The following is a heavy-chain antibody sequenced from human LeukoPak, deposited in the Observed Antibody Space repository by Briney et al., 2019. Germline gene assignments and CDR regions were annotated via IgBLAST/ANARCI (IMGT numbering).Heavy chain of an antibody. V-gene: IGHV4-39*01. Sequence: PSETLSLTCTVSGGSISSSSYSWGWIRQPPGKGLEWIGSIYYSGSTFYNPSLKSRVTISVDTSKNQFFLKLSSVTAADTAVYYCARQGSGRSSDYWGQGTLVTVSS. CDR3: ARQGSGRSSDY. CDR2: IYYSGST. D-gene: IGHD1-26*01. CDR1: GGSISSSSYS. J-gene: IGHJ4*02.